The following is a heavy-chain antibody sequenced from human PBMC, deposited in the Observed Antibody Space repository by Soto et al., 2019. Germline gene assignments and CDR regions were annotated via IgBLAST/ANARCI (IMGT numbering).Heavy chain of an antibody. D-gene: IGHD3-16*01. V-gene: IGHV3-33*01. CDR3: ARGRFRLRSPPSFDY. CDR1: GFTFSSYG. CDR2: IWYDGSNK. Sequence: GGSLRLSCAASGFTFSSYGMHWVRQAPGKGLEWVAVIWYDGSNKYYADSVKGRFTISRDNSKNTLYLQMNSLRAEDTAVYYRARGRFRLRSPPSFDYWGQGTLVTVSS. J-gene: IGHJ4*02.